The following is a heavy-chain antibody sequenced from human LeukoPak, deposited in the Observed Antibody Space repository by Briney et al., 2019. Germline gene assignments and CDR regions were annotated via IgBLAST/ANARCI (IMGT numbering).Heavy chain of an antibody. CDR3: ARQQQGWFDP. J-gene: IGHJ5*02. CDR2: IYYSGST. D-gene: IGHD6-13*01. Sequence: TPSETLSLTCTVSGRSISSYYWSWIRQPPGKGLEWIGYIYYSGSTNYNPSLKSRVTISVDTSKNQFSLKLSSVTAADTAVYYCARQQQGWFDPWGQGTLVTVSS. V-gene: IGHV4-59*01. CDR1: GRSISSYY.